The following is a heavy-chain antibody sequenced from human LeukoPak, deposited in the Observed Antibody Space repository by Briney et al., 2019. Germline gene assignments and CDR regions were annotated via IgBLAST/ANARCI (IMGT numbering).Heavy chain of an antibody. CDR3: ARGSGTTYMFEF. J-gene: IGHJ4*02. D-gene: IGHD1-26*01. CDR2: INSDGSSP. Sequence: PGGSLRLSCAASGFTFSRYWMHWVRQAPGKGLVWVSHINSDGSSPTYADSVKGRFTISRDNAKNTLYLQMHSLGAEDTAVYYCARGSGTTYMFEFWGQGTLVTVSS. CDR1: GFTFSRYW. V-gene: IGHV3-74*01.